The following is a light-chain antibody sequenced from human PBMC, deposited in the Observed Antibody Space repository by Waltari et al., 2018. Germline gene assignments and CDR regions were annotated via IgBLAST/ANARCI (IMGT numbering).Light chain of an antibody. V-gene: IGKV1-5*03. J-gene: IGKJ5*01. CDR3: QQYNTYPLT. CDR2: KAS. Sequence: DIQMTQSPSTLSASVGDRVTITCRASQYISSWLAWYQQKPGKAPKLLIYKASILESGVPSRFSGSESGTEFTLTISSPQPDDFATYYCQQYNTYPLTFGQGTRLEI. CDR1: QYISSW.